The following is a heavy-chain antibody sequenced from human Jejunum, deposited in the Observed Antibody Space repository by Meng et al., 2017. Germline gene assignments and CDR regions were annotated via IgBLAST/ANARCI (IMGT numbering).Heavy chain of an antibody. D-gene: IGHD3-22*01. CDR3: ARGEYYDSSGYYAFDI. CDR2: TYYRSKWYN. CDR1: GDTVSSNSAA. V-gene: IGHV6-1*01. Sequence: LRLSCAISGDTVSSNSAAWNWIRQSPSRGLEWLGRTYYRSKWYNDYVVSVKSRMTINPDTSKNQFSLQLNSVTPEDTAVYYCARGEYYDSSGYYAFDIWGQGTMVTVSS. J-gene: IGHJ3*02.